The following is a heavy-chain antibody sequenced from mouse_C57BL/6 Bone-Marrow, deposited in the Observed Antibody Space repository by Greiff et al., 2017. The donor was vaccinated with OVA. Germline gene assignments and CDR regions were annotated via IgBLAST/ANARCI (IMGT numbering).Heavy chain of an antibody. CDR1: GYTFTDYN. D-gene: IGHD2-2*01. Sequence: VQLQQSGPELVKPGASVKIPCKASGYTFTDYNMDWVKQSHGKSIEWIGDINPNNGGTIYNQKFKGKATLTVDKSSSTAYMELRSLTSEDTAVYYCARLRLLWLRRYAMDYWGQGTSVTVSS. CDR2: INPNNGGT. V-gene: IGHV1-18*01. J-gene: IGHJ4*01. CDR3: ARLRLLWLRRYAMDY.